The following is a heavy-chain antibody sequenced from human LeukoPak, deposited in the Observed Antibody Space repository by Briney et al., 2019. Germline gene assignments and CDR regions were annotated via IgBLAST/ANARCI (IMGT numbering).Heavy chain of an antibody. D-gene: IGHD6-13*01. V-gene: IGHV4-61*05. CDR3: ARHDGSSSWYVYWYFDL. CDR1: GGSISSSSYY. CDR2: IYYSGST. Sequence: SETLSLTCTVSGGSISSSSYYWGWIRQPPGKGLEWIGYIYYSGSTNYNPSLKSRVTISVDTSKNQFSLKLSSVTAADTALYYCARHDGSSSWYVYWYFDLWGRGTLVTVSS. J-gene: IGHJ2*01.